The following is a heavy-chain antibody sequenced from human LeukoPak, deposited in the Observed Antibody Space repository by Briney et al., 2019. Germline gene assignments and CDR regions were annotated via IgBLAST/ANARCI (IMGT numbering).Heavy chain of an antibody. CDR2: INHSGST. V-gene: IGHV4-34*01. Sequence: SQTRSLTWAVYGGSFSGYYWSWIRQPPGKGLGWIGEINHSGSTNSNPCLKSRVTISVDTTKSQFSLRLSTVTAAHTAVCYCARAIRITMGRRVIITSRIGNWFDPWGQGTLVTVSS. CDR3: ARAIRITMGRRVIITSRIGNWFDP. J-gene: IGHJ5*02. CDR1: GGSFSGYY. D-gene: IGHD3-10*01.